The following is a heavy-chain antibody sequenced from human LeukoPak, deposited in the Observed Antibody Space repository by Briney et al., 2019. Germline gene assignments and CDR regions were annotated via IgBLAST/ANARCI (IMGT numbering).Heavy chain of an antibody. J-gene: IGHJ6*04. D-gene: IGHD3-10*01. CDR1: GFTFSGYW. V-gene: IGHV3-7*01. CDR3: ARDSGFGQADV. Sequence: PGGSLRLSCAASGFTFSGYWMSWLRQAPGKGLEWVANIKQDGGEKYYVDSVKGRFTISRDNAKNSLYLQMNSLRAEDTAVYYCARDSGFGQADVWGKGTTVTVSS. CDR2: IKQDGGEK.